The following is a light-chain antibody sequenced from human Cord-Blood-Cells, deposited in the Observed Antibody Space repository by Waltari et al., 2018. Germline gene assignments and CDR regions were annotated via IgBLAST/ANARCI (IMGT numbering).Light chain of an antibody. CDR3: SSYTSSSTVV. CDR1: SSDVVRYHY. CDR2: DVS. Sequence: QSALTQPPSVSGSPGQSITISCPGTSSDVVRYHYVSWYQQHPGKAPKLMIYDVSKRPSGVSNRFSGSKSGNTASLTISGLQAEDEADYYCSSYTSSSTVVFGGGTKLTVL. J-gene: IGLJ2*01. V-gene: IGLV2-14*01.